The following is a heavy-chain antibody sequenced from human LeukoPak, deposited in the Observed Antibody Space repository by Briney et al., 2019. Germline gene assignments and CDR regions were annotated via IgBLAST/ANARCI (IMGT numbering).Heavy chain of an antibody. CDR2: ISSNGGST. CDR3: ARTSITTMGYFYYGMDV. Sequence: GGSLRLSCAASGFTFSSYAMIWVRQAPRKGLEYVSAISSNGGSTDYANSVKGRFTISRDNSKNTLDLQMSSLSVEDRAVYYCARTSITTMGYFYYGMDVWGQGTTVTVS. CDR1: GFTFSSYA. J-gene: IGHJ6*02. V-gene: IGHV3-64*01. D-gene: IGHD1-1*01.